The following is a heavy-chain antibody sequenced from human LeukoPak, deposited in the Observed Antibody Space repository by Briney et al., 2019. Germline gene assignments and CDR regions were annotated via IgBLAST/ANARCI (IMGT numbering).Heavy chain of an antibody. Sequence: PGGSLRLSCAASGFTFSSYAMNWVRQAPGKGLEWVSTISGSGGTTYYADSVKGRFTISRDNSKNTLYLQMNSLRAEDTAVYYCAKGRVGYYGSGSYADYWGQGTLVTVSS. CDR2: ISGSGGTT. CDR3: AKGRVGYYGSGSYADY. J-gene: IGHJ4*02. V-gene: IGHV3-23*01. CDR1: GFTFSSYA. D-gene: IGHD3-10*01.